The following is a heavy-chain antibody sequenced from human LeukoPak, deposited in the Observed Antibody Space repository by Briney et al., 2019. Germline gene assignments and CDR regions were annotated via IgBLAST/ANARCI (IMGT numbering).Heavy chain of an antibody. D-gene: IGHD2-2*01. CDR1: GGSFSGYY. V-gene: IGHV4-34*01. CDR2: ITHSGGT. Sequence: SETLSLTCAVYGGSFSGYYWSWIRQPPGKGLEWIGEITHSGGTNYNPSLKSRVTISVDTAKNQFSLKLSSVTAADAAVYYCARRQLDRRYCSGTSCRTFDYWGQGTLVTVSS. J-gene: IGHJ4*02. CDR3: ARRQLDRRYCSGTSCRTFDY.